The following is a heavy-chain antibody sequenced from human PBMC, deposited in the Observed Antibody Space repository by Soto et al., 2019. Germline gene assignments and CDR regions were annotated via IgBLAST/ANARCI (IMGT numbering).Heavy chain of an antibody. Sequence: HAQLVQSGAEVKKPGASVKVSCKASGYNFTSDGISWERQAPGQGLEWVGWISAYTGNTKSPQKVQGRITVTTDTSTPTAYMELRILRSDDTAVYYCAREVVPAAYCDCWGQGTLVTVSS. J-gene: IGHJ4*02. D-gene: IGHD2-2*01. CDR1: GYNFTSDG. V-gene: IGHV1-18*04. CDR3: AREVVPAAYCDC. CDR2: ISAYTGNT.